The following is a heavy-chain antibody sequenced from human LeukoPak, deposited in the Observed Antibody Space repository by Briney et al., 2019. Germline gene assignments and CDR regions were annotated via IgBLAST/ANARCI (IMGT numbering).Heavy chain of an antibody. CDR1: GFSFSSYA. CDR3: AKVGDYRYFDWLLNDY. V-gene: IGHV3-23*01. CDR2: ISGSGGST. J-gene: IGHJ4*02. D-gene: IGHD3-9*01. Sequence: PGGSLRLSCAASGFSFSSYAMSWVRQAPGKGLEWVSAISGSGGSTYYAGSVKGRFTISRDNSKNTLYLQMNSLRAEGTAVYYCAKVGDYRYFDWLLNDYWGQGTLVTVSS.